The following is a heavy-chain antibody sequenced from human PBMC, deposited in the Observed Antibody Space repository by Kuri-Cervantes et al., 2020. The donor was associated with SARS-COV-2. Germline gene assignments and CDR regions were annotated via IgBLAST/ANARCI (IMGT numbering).Heavy chain of an antibody. CDR3: AREGVLRFSSSDY. Sequence: GGSLRLSCAASGFTFSSYAMSWVRQAPGKGLEWVSSISSSSSYIYYADSVKGRFTISRDNAKNSLYLQMNSLRAEDTAVYYCAREGVLRFSSSDYWGQGTLVTVSS. V-gene: IGHV3-21*01. CDR2: ISSSSSYI. J-gene: IGHJ4*02. CDR1: GFTFSSYA. D-gene: IGHD3-3*01.